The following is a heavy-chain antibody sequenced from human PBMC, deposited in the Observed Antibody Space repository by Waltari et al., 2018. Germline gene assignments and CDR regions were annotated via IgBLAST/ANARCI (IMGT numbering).Heavy chain of an antibody. CDR3: GRQGNYATEY. J-gene: IGHJ4*02. D-gene: IGHD3-16*01. Sequence: QVQLQESGPGQVKPLGPLSPPCAVSGGAISRGYWWSWVRQSPGKGLEWIGEISHSGSPNYSPSLWGRVTISVDGSKNQFSLTLTSVTVADTAIYYCGRQGNYATEYWGQGILVTVSS. CDR1: GGAISRGYW. V-gene: IGHV4-4*02. CDR2: ISHSGSP.